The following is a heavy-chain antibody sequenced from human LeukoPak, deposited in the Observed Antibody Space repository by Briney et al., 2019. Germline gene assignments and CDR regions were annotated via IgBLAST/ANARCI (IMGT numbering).Heavy chain of an antibody. CDR3: ARDRAGGRPDY. J-gene: IGHJ4*02. CDR1: GFTFISYW. Sequence: GGSLRPSCAASGFTFISYWMHWVRQAPGKGLVWVSRINSDGSSTNYVDSVKGRFTISRDNAKNTLYLQLNSLRDEDTAVYYCARDRAGGRPDYWGQGTLVTVSS. V-gene: IGHV3-74*01. CDR2: INSDGSST. D-gene: IGHD1-26*01.